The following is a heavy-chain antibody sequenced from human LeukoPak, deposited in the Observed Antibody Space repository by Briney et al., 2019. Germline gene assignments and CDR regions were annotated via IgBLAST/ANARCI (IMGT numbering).Heavy chain of an antibody. CDR2: IYHSGST. J-gene: IGHJ4*02. V-gene: IGHV4-30-2*01. CDR1: GGSISSGGYS. D-gene: IGHD2-8*01. CDR3: ARVLNYGNYYFDY. Sequence: SETLSLTCAVSGGSISSGGYSWSWIRQPPGKGLEWIGYIYHSGSTYYNPSLKSRVTISVDRSKNQFSLKLSSVTAADTAVYYCARVLNYGNYYFDYWGQGTLVTVSS.